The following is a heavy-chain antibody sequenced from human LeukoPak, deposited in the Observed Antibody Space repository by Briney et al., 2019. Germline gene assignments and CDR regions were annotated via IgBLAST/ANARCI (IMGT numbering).Heavy chain of an antibody. CDR3: ARKASGWYYFDY. J-gene: IGHJ4*02. CDR2: INPNSGAT. V-gene: IGHV1-2*02. CDR1: GYTFTGYY. Sequence: ASVKVSCKASGYTFTGYYMHWVRQAPGRGLEWMGWINPNSGATKYAQKFQGRVTMTRDTSISTAYMELRSLRSDDTAVYYCARKASGWYYFDYWGQGTLVTVSS. D-gene: IGHD6-19*01.